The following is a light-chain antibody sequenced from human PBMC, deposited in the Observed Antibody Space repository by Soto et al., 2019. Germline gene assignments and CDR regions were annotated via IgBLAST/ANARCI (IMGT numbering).Light chain of an antibody. V-gene: IGKV3-20*01. CDR3: QQYGSSPPYT. J-gene: IGKJ2*01. Sequence: EIVLPQSPDTLSLSPGERATLSCRASRSFSSSYLAWYQQTPGQAPRLLIYAASSRATGIPDRFSGSGSGTDFTLTISSLEPEDSAVYYCQQYGSSPPYTFGQGTKLEIK. CDR2: AAS. CDR1: RSFSSSY.